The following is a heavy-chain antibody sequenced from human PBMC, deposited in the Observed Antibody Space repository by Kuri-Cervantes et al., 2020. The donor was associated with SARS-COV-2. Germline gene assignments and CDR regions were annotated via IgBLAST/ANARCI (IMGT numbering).Heavy chain of an antibody. D-gene: IGHD4-17*01. CDR2: ISSSGSTI. CDR3: AREDAYGDYGWLDY. Sequence: GGSLRLSCAASGFTFSDYYMSWIRQAPGKGLEWVSDISSSGSTIYYADSVYGLFTISRDNAKTSLYLKMNILRAEDTAVYYSAREDAYGDYGWLDYWGQGTLVTVSS. CDR1: GFTFSDYY. J-gene: IGHJ4*02. V-gene: IGHV3-11*04.